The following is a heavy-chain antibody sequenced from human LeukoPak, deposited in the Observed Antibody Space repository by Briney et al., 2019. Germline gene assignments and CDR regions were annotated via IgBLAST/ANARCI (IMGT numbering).Heavy chain of an antibody. V-gene: IGHV4-59*01. CDR1: GGSFSGYY. CDR3: ARDVAVAGTYFDY. D-gene: IGHD6-19*01. J-gene: IGHJ4*02. CDR2: IYYSGST. Sequence: SETLSLTCAVYGGSFSGYYWSWIRQPPGKGLEWIGYIYYSGSTNYNPSLKSRVTISVDTSKNQFSLKLSSVTAADTAVYYCARDVAVAGTYFDYWGQGTLVTVSS.